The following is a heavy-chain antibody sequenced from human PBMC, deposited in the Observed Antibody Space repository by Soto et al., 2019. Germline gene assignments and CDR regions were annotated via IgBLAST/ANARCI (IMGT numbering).Heavy chain of an antibody. CDR3: ATASTMVRGGPIAYDY. CDR1: GYTLTELS. J-gene: IGHJ4*02. CDR2: FDPEDGET. D-gene: IGHD3-10*01. V-gene: IGHV1-24*01. Sequence: QVQLVQSGAEVKKPGASVKVSCKVSGYTLTELSMHWVRQAPGKGLEWMGGFDPEDGETIYAQKFQGRVTMTEDTSTDTAYMELSSMRSEDTAVYYCATASTMVRGGPIAYDYWGQGTLVTVSS.